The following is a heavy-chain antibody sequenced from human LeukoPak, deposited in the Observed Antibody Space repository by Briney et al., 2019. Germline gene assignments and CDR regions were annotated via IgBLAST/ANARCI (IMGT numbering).Heavy chain of an antibody. CDR3: AGVLYYDSSGYYHDAFDI. CDR1: GGSISSGSYY. J-gene: IGHJ3*02. D-gene: IGHD3-22*01. Sequence: SQTLSLTCTVSGGSISSGSYYWSWIRQPAGKGLEWIGRIYTSGSTNYNPSLKSRVTISVDTSKNQFSLKLSSVTAADTAVYYCAGVLYYDSSGYYHDAFDIWGQGTMVTVSS. V-gene: IGHV4-61*02. CDR2: IYTSGST.